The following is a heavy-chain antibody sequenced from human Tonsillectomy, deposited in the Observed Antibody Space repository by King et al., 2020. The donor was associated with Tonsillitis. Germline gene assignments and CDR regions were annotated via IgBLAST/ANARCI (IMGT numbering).Heavy chain of an antibody. D-gene: IGHD5-18*01. J-gene: IGHJ4*02. CDR3: ARWCVDTAMVTDS. CDR2: INPNSGGT. CDR1: GYTFTGYY. Sequence: VQLVESGAEVKKPGASVKVSCKASGYTFTGYYMHWVRQAPGQGLEWMGWINPNSGGTNYAQKFQGRVTMTRDTSISTAYMELSRLRSDDTAVYYCARWCVDTAMVTDSLGQGTLVTVSS. V-gene: IGHV1-2*02.